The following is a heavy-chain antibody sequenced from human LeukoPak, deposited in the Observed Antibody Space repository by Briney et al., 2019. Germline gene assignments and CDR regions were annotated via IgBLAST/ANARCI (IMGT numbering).Heavy chain of an antibody. CDR1: GYSISSGYY. J-gene: IGHJ6*03. V-gene: IGHV4-38-2*02. CDR2: IYHSGST. CDR3: ARDALGGPYYYMHV. D-gene: IGHD3-16*01. Sequence: SETLSLTCTVSGYSISSGYYWGWIRQPPGKGLEWIASIYHSGSTYYNPSLKSRVTISVDTSKNQFSLKLSSVTAADTAVYYCARDALGGPYYYMHVWGKGTTVTVSS.